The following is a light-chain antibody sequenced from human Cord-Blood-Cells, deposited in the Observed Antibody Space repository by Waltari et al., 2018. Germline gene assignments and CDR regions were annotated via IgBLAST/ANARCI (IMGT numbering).Light chain of an antibody. CDR1: SSNIGSNT. V-gene: IGLV1-44*01. CDR2: SN. Sequence: QSVLTQPPSASGTPGQRVTIPCSGSSSNIGSNTVNWYQQLPGTAPKLLIYSNQRPSGVPDRFSGSKSGTSASLAISGLQSVDEADYYCAAWDDSLNGPVFGGGTKLTVL. J-gene: IGLJ2*01. CDR3: AAWDDSLNGPV.